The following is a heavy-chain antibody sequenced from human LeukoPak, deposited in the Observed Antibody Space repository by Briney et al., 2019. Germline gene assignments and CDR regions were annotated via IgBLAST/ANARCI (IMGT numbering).Heavy chain of an antibody. V-gene: IGHV3-21*01. D-gene: IGHD2-2*01. CDR2: ISSSSSYI. J-gene: IGHJ3*02. Sequence: GGSLRLSCAASGFTFSSYSMNWVRQAPGKGLEWVSSISSSSSYIYYADSVKGRFTISRDNAKNSLYLQMNSLRAEDTAVYYCARDLSCSSTSCLESYAFDIWGQGTMVTVSS. CDR3: ARDLSCSSTSCLESYAFDI. CDR1: GFTFSSYS.